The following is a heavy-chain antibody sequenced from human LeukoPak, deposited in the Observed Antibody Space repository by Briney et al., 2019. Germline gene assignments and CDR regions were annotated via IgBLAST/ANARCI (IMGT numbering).Heavy chain of an antibody. CDR2: INHSGST. Sequence: PSETLSLTCAVSGGSFSGYYWSWIRQPPGKGLEWIAEINHSGSTNYNPSLKSRVTISVDTSKNKFSLNLSSVTAADTAVYYCARGGYSYGYDDDFDYWGQGTLVTVSS. CDR3: ARGGYSYGYDDDFDY. J-gene: IGHJ4*02. V-gene: IGHV4-34*01. CDR1: GGSFSGYY. D-gene: IGHD5-18*01.